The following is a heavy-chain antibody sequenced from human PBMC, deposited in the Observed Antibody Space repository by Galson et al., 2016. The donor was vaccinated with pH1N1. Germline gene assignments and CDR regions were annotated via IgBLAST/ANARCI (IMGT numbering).Heavy chain of an antibody. CDR2: MYTSGTT. J-gene: IGHJ4*02. D-gene: IGHD3-10*01. V-gene: IGHV4-61*02. Sequence: RQPAGKGLEWIGRMYTSGTTTYNPSLESRVSISVDTSKNQFSLRLSSVTAADTAVYFCARDRVALTGIFDYWGQGALVTVSS. CDR3: ARDRVALTGIFDY.